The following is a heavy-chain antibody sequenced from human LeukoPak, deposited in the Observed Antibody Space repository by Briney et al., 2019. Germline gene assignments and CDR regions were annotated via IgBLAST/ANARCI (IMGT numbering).Heavy chain of an antibody. D-gene: IGHD2-2*01. CDR1: GFTFSSYA. V-gene: IGHV3-23*01. Sequence: GGSLRLSCAASGFTFSSYAMSLVRQAPGKGLEWVSAIRGSGRSTYYADSVKGRFTISRDNSKNTLYLQMNSLRAEDTAVYYCAKGVTRIVVVPAAYAGAFDIWGQGTMVTVSS. CDR3: AKGVTRIVVVPAAYAGAFDI. CDR2: IRGSGRST. J-gene: IGHJ3*02.